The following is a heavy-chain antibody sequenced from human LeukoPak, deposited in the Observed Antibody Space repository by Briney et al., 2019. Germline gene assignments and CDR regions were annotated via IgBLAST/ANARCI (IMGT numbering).Heavy chain of an antibody. CDR3: ARDTRYSSAWYDN. Sequence: ASVKVSCKASGYTFTSYGISWVRQAPGQGLEWMGWITDYNRNTYYAQKFQGRVTMTIDTSTSTAYMEPRSLRSDDTAVYYCARDTRYSSAWYDNWGQGTLVTVS. D-gene: IGHD2-15*01. CDR1: GYTFTSYG. J-gene: IGHJ5*02. V-gene: IGHV1-18*01. CDR2: ITDYNRNT.